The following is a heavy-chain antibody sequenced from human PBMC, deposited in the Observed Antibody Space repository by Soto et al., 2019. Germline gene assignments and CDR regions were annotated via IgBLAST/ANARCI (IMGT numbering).Heavy chain of an antibody. CDR3: ARGGGYDPFDF. CDR2: ISHFDTT. V-gene: IGHV4-30-2*06. D-gene: IGHD3-16*01. Sequence: SETLSLTCTVSGVTMRYGGYWWSWIRQSPVKSLKWLRYISHFDTTYYNPSFKTLTSLTIASTMNQFSLSLSSMTAAVKAVYYCARGGGYDPFDFWGQGILVTVSS. J-gene: IGHJ4*02. CDR1: GVTMRYGGYW.